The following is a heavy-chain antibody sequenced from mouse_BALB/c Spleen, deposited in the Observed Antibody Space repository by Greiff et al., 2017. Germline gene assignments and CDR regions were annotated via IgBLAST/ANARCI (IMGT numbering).Heavy chain of an antibody. CDR3: ARTYRYGGMDY. Sequence: EVKLQESGPELVKPGASVKMSCKASGYTFTSYVMHWVKQKPGQGLEWIGYINPYNDGTKYNEKFKGKATLTSDKSSSTAYMELSSLTSEDSAVYYCARTYRYGGMDYWGQGTSVTVSS. CDR2: INPYNDGT. D-gene: IGHD2-14*01. J-gene: IGHJ4*01. CDR1: GYTFTSYV. V-gene: IGHV1-14*01.